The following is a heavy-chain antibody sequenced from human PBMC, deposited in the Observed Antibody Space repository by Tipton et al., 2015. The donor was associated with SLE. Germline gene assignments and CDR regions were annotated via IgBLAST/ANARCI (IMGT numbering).Heavy chain of an antibody. D-gene: IGHD6-19*01. CDR3: ARQEASHSSAWYGSFDY. J-gene: IGHJ4*02. CDR2: IQTSGRT. V-gene: IGHV4-4*09. CDR1: GGSFSGYY. Sequence: LRLSCAVYGGSFSGYYWSWIRQPPGKGLEWVGYIQTSGRTNYNPALKSRVTISIDTSKNQFSLKLTSVTAADTAVYFCARQEASHSSAWYGSFDYWGRGNLLTVSS.